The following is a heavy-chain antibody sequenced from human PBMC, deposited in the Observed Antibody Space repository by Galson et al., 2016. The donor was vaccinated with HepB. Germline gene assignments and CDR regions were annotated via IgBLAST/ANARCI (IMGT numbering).Heavy chain of an antibody. CDR1: GFTFSSYA. D-gene: IGHD2-2*01. CDR2: ISPTDT. V-gene: IGHV3-23*01. Sequence: SLRLSCAASGFTFSSYAMGWVRQAPGKGLEWVSAISPTDTFYANSVKGRFTISRDNAKNTVSLQMNSLRAEDTAVYYCAKATGTSCYGALDVWGQGTTVTVSS. J-gene: IGHJ6*02. CDR3: AKATGTSCYGALDV.